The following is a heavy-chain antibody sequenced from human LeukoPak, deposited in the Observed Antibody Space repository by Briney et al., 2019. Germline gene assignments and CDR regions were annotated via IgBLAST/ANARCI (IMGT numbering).Heavy chain of an antibody. CDR2: IWYDGSNK. CDR3: ATTASRGPQSAEYFQY. CDR1: GFTFSNYG. J-gene: IGHJ1*01. Sequence: GGSLRLSCAASGFTFSNYGMHWVRQAPGTGLDWVAVIWYDGSNKYCSDSVKGRFTISRDNSKNTLYLQMNSLRAEDTAVYYCATTASRGPQSAEYFQYWGQGTLVTVSS. V-gene: IGHV3-33*01.